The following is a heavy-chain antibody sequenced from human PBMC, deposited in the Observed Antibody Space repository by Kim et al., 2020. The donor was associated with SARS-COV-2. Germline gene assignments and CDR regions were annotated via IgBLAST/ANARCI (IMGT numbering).Heavy chain of an antibody. Sequence: KGRFTISRDNAKNSLYLQMHSLRAEDTAVYYCARVRPRVVVITPRWWYFDYWGQGTLVTVSS. D-gene: IGHD3-22*01. CDR3: ARVRPRVVVITPRWWYFDY. J-gene: IGHJ4*02. V-gene: IGHV3-48*03.